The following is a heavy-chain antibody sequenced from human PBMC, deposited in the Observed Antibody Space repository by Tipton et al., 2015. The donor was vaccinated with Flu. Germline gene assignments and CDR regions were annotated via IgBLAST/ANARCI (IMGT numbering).Heavy chain of an antibody. CDR2: ISSSGSS. CDR3: ARMRARDCTLGVCYLWYFDL. D-gene: IGHD2-21*01. V-gene: IGHV4-61*01. J-gene: IGHJ2*01. Sequence: TLSLTCSIAGDSVSSTNYYWTWLRQPPGKGLEYVGQISSSGSSNNNPSLKSRVTISVDTSKNQFSLQLTSVTAADTAVYYCARMRARDCTLGVCYLWYFDLWGRGTLVTVSS. CDR1: GDSVSSTNYY.